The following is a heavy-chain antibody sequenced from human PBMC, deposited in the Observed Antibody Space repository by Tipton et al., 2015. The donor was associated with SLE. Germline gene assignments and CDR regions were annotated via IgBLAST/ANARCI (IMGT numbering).Heavy chain of an antibody. Sequence: TLSLTCTVSGFSISTDYYWNWIRQPPGKGLEWIGSIYHSGSTYYNPSLKSRATVSVDTSKNQFSLKLSSVTATDTAVYYCAREVGSTWTPRFDYWGQGTLVTVSS. CDR2: IYHSGST. CDR3: AREVGSTWTPRFDY. D-gene: IGHD6-13*01. CDR1: GFSISTDYY. V-gene: IGHV4-38-2*02. J-gene: IGHJ4*02.